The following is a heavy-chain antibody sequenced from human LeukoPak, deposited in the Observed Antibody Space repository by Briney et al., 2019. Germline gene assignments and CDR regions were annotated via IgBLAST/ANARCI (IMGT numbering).Heavy chain of an antibody. Sequence: VESLKISCKGSGYSFTSYWIGWVRQMPRKGLEWMWIIYPGDSDTRYSPSFQAHVTISADKSISTAYLQWSSLKASDTAMYYCAGSPYQLPTHFDYWGQGTLVTVSS. J-gene: IGHJ4*02. CDR2: IYPGDSDT. V-gene: IGHV5-51*01. CDR3: AGSPYQLPTHFDY. D-gene: IGHD2-2*01. CDR1: GYSFTSYW.